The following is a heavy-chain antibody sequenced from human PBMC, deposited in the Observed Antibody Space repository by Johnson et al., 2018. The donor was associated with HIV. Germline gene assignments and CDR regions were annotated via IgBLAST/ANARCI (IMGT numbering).Heavy chain of an antibody. CDR3: ARGPGYNDGFDI. D-gene: IGHD5-18*01. J-gene: IGHJ3*02. CDR1: GFTFSSYA. CDR2: ISHHGSNK. V-gene: IGHV3-30-3*01. Sequence: QVQLVESGGGVVQPGRSLRLACAASGFTFSSYAMHWVRQAPGKGLEWVALISHHGSNKDCADSVKGRFTISRDNSKNTLYLQMNSLRPEDTAVFYCARGPGYNDGFDIWGQGTMVTVSS.